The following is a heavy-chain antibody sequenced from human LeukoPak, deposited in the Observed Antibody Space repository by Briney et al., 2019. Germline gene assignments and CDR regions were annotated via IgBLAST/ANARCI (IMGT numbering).Heavy chain of an antibody. CDR3: AKRVEYSSPGGYFDY. J-gene: IGHJ4*02. CDR2: ISDSGGST. V-gene: IGHV3-23*01. CDR1: GFTFSSYA. Sequence: GSLRLSCAASGFTFSSYAMSWVRQAPGKGLEWVSAISDSGGSTFYADSVKGRFTISRDNSRNTLYLHMDSLRVEDTAVYYCAKRVEYSSPGGYFDYWGQGTLVTVSS. D-gene: IGHD2/OR15-2a*01.